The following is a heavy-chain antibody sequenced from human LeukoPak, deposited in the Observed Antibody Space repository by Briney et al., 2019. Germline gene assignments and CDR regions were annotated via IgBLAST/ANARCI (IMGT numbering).Heavy chain of an antibody. CDR2: ISGSGGST. CDR3: AKGVQAGTLSVWYFDL. Sequence: GGSLRLSCAASGFTFSSYAMSWVRQAPVKGLEWVSAISGSGGSTYYADSVKGRFTISRDNSKNTLYLQMNSLRAEDTAVYYCAKGVQAGTLSVWYFDLWGRGTLVTVSS. J-gene: IGHJ2*01. V-gene: IGHV3-23*01. D-gene: IGHD6-19*01. CDR1: GFTFSSYA.